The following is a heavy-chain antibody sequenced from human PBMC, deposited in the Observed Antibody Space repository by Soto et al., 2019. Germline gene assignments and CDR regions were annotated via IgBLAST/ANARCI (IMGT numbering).Heavy chain of an antibody. V-gene: IGHV1-69*01. D-gene: IGHD2-21*01. J-gene: IGHJ4*02. CDR3: AKEGAGCFLVY. CDR1: GGTFSSYA. CDR2: IIPIFGTA. Sequence: QVQLVQSGAEVKKPGSSVKVSCKASGGTFSSYAISWVRQAPGQGLEWMGGIIPIFGTANYAQKFQGRVTITADESTSTTFMEAGSLRSEGRAGFYGAKEGAGCFLVYWGQGTLVTLPS.